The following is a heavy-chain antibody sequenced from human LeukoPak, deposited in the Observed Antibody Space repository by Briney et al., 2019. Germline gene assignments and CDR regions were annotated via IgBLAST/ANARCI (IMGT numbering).Heavy chain of an antibody. Sequence: GRSLRLSCAASGFTFSSYAMYWVRQAPGKGLEWVAVISYDGSNKYYADSVKGRFTISRDNSKNMVYLQMNSLRAEDTAVYYCARDLSLLEWVPNYFDYWGQGTLVTVSS. CDR3: ARDLSLLEWVPNYFDY. J-gene: IGHJ4*02. V-gene: IGHV3-30*04. CDR1: GFTFSSYA. CDR2: ISYDGSNK. D-gene: IGHD3-3*01.